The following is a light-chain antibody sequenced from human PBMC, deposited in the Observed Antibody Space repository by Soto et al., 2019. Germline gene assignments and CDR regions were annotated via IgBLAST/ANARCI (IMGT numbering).Light chain of an antibody. CDR2: GAS. V-gene: IGKV3-15*01. CDR3: QQRSNWPIT. CDR1: QSVSSN. J-gene: IGKJ5*01. Sequence: EIVMTQSPATLSVSPGERATLSCRASQSVSSNLAWYQQKPGQAPRLLIYGASTRATGIPARFSGSGSGTEFTLSIGSLQSEDFAVYYCQQRSNWPITFGQGTRLENK.